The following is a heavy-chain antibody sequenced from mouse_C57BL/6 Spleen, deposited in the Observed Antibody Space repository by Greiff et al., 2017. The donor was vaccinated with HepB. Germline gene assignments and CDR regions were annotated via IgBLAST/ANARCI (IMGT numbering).Heavy chain of an antibody. CDR2: IRNKANGYTT. D-gene: IGHD1-1*01. CDR3: ARWGGSSYWYFDV. Sequence: EVQLVESGGGLVQPGGSLSLSCAASGFTFTDYYMSWVRQPPGKALEWLGFIRNKANGYTTEYSASVKGRFTISRDNSQSILYLQMNALRAEDSATYYCARWGGSSYWYFDVWGTGTTVTVSS. V-gene: IGHV7-3*01. CDR1: GFTFTDYY. J-gene: IGHJ1*03.